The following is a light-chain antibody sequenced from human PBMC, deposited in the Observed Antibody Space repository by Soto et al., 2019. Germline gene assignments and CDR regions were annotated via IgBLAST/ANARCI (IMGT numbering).Light chain of an antibody. V-gene: IGLV2-14*01. J-gene: IGLJ2*01. Sequence: QSALTQPASVSGSPGQSVTISCTGTSSDVGGFDFVSWYQKHPGKAPKLVIYEVSLRPSWVSDRFSGSKSANTASLTISGLQAEDDSDYYCSSYTNSGNLVFGGGTKLTVL. CDR2: EVS. CDR3: SSYTNSGNLV. CDR1: SSDVGGFDF.